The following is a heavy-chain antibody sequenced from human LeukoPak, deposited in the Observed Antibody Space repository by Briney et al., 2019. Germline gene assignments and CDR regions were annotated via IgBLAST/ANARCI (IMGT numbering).Heavy chain of an antibody. J-gene: IGHJ6*03. V-gene: IGHV3-30*04. CDR1: GFTFSSYA. D-gene: IGHD2-15*01. CDR2: ISYDGSNK. Sequence: GGSLRLSCAASGFTFSSYAMHWVRQAPGKGLEWVAVISYDGSNKYYADSVKGRFTISRDNSKNTLYLQMNSLRAEDTAVYYCARVESRDCSGGSCYPNYYYYYMDVWGKGTTVTVSS. CDR3: ARVESRDCSGGSCYPNYYYYYMDV.